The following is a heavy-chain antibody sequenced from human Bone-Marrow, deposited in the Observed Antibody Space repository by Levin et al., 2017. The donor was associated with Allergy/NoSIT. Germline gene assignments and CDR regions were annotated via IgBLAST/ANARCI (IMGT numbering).Heavy chain of an antibody. CDR1: GFTFSSYA. D-gene: IGHD2-2*02. CDR3: ARGSLVVPAAILDY. J-gene: IGHJ4*02. V-gene: IGHV3-30-3*01. Sequence: GESLKISCAASGFTFSSYAMHWVRQAPGKGLEWVAVISYDGSNKYYADSVKGRFTISRDNSKNTLYLQMNSLRAEDTAVYYCARGSLVVPAAILDYWGQGTLVTVSS. CDR2: ISYDGSNK.